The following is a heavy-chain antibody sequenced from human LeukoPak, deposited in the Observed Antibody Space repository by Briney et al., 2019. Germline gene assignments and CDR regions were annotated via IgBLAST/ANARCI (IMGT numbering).Heavy chain of an antibody. Sequence: SETLSLTCSVSGGSISSYYWSWIRQPPGKGLEWIGYIYYSGSSDFNPSLQSRVTISVDTSKNQFSLALSSVTAADTAVYYCARVSSGAYYYGMDVWGQGTTVIVSS. CDR3: ARVSSGAYYYGMDV. CDR1: GGSISSYY. V-gene: IGHV4-59*08. CDR2: IYYSGSS. J-gene: IGHJ6*02. D-gene: IGHD4/OR15-4a*01.